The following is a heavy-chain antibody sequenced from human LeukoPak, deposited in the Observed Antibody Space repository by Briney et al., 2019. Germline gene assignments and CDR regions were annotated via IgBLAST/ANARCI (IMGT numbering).Heavy chain of an antibody. CDR2: IYYSGST. CDR3: ARRIVVVPAALDAFDI. Sequence: SETLSLTCTVSGGSISSYYWSWIRQPPGKGLEWIGYIYYSGSTNYNPSLKRRVTISVDTSKNRFSLKLSSVTAADTAVYYCARRIVVVPAALDAFDIWGQGTMVTVSS. CDR1: GGSISSYY. V-gene: IGHV4-59*01. J-gene: IGHJ3*02. D-gene: IGHD2-2*01.